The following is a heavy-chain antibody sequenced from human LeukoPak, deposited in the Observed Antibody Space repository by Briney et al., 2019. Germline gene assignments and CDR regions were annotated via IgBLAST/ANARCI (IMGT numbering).Heavy chain of an antibody. D-gene: IGHD6-13*01. J-gene: IGHJ3*02. CDR1: GYTFTGYY. V-gene: IGHV1-2*02. Sequence: ASVKVSCKASGYTFTGYYMHWVRQAPGQGLEWMGWINPNSGGTNYAQKFQGRVTITRNTSISTAYMELSSLRSGDTAVYYCASVSEQLDAFDIWGQGTMVTVSS. CDR3: ASVSEQLDAFDI. CDR2: INPNSGGT.